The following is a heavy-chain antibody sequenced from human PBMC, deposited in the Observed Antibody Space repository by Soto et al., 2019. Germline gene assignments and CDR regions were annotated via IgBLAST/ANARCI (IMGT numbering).Heavy chain of an antibody. V-gene: IGHV3-48*02. D-gene: IGHD2-15*01. CDR3: VRGRSDSLMDV. CDR2: ISSSRATI. J-gene: IGHJ6*02. CDR1: GFILNSFS. Sequence: GGSLRLSCAGSGFILNSFSMNWVRQAPGKGLEWVSYISSSRATIYYADSVRGRFTISRDDAKNSLFLQMNSLRDDDTAVYYCVRGRSDSLMDVWGQGTTVTVSS.